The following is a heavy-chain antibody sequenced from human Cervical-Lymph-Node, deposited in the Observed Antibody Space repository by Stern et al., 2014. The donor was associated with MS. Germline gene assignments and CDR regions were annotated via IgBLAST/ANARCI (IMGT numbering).Heavy chain of an antibody. CDR1: GFAFRTYA. Sequence: VQLVESGGGVVQPGRTLRLSCAASGFAFRTYAMHWVRQAPGKGLEWVAVIWDDENKKYYADSVKGRFTISRDNSKNTMYLQMHSLRAEDTAVYYCARRASSGPLDSWGQGTLVTVSS. CDR3: ARRASSGPLDS. V-gene: IGHV3-33*01. J-gene: IGHJ4*02. D-gene: IGHD3-22*01. CDR2: IWDDENKK.